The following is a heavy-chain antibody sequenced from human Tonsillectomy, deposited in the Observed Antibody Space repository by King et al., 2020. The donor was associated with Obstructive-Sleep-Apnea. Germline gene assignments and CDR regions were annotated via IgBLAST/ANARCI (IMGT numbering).Heavy chain of an antibody. Sequence: EVQLVESGGGLGKPGGCLRLSCAASGFSFRSYSMNCVRQGPGKVLGGVSSISRRSISIDYADSVKGRFTISRDNAKNSLYLQMNSLRAEDTAVYYCARDRSSGGYGMDVWGQGTTITVSS. CDR1: GFSFRSYS. D-gene: IGHD6-19*01. V-gene: IGHV3-21*01. CDR2: ISRRSISI. J-gene: IGHJ6*02. CDR3: ARDRSSGGYGMDV.